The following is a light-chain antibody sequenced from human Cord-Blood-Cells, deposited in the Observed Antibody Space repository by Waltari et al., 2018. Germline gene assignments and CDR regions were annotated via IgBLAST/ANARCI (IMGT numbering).Light chain of an antibody. CDR1: QSVSSY. CDR3: QQRSNWPPFT. V-gene: IGKV3-11*01. Sequence: EIVLTQSAATLSLSLGERATLSCRASQSVSSYLAWYQQKPGQAPRLLIYDASNRATGIPARFSGSGSGTDFTLTISSLEPEDFAVYYCQQRSNWPPFTFGPGTKVDIK. CDR2: DAS. J-gene: IGKJ3*01.